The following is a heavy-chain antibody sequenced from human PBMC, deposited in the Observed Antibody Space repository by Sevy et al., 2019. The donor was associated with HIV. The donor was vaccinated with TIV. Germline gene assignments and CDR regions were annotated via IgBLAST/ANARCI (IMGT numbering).Heavy chain of an antibody. Sequence: GGCLRLSCAASGFTFSSFGLHWVRQAPGKGLEWVASLSYDGIDKYYAGSVKGRFTISRDISKTTLYLQMSSLRPEDTAVYYCVTDILFSGLFQSWGQGALVTVSS. CDR3: VTDILFSGLFQS. CDR2: LSYDGIDK. J-gene: IGHJ4*02. V-gene: IGHV3-30*03. CDR1: GFTFSSFG. D-gene: IGHD3-10*01.